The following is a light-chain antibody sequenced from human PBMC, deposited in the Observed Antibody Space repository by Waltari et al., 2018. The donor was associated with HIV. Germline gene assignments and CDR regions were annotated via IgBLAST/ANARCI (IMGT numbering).Light chain of an antibody. CDR3: QSYDSSLRGYV. CDR2: GNN. Sequence: QSVLTQPPSVSGAPGQRVTISCTGSSSNIGAAYHVHWYQHLPGTAPKLPIYGNNNRPSGVPGRCSGSKSGTSASLAITGLQAEDEADYYCQSYDSSLRGYVFGTGTKVTVL. CDR1: SSNIGAAYH. V-gene: IGLV1-40*01. J-gene: IGLJ1*01.